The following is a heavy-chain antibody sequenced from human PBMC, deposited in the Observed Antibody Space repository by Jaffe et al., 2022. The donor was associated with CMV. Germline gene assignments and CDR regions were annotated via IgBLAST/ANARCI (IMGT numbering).Heavy chain of an antibody. V-gene: IGHV4-39*01. D-gene: IGHD3-9*01. CDR1: GGSISSSSYY. CDR2: IYYSGST. J-gene: IGHJ6*03. Sequence: QLQLQESGPGLVKPSETLSLTCTVSGGSISSSSYYWGWIRQPPGKGLEWIGSIYYSGSTYYNPSLKSRVTISVDTSKNQFSLKLSSVTAADTAVYYCARHFYDILTGYPPYYYYYYMDVWGKGTTVTVSS. CDR3: ARHFYDILTGYPPYYYYYYMDV.